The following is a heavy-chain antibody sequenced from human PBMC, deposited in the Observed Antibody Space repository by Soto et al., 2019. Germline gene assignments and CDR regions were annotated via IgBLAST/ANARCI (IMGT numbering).Heavy chain of an antibody. V-gene: IGHV3-13*01. Sequence: GGSLRLSCAASGFTFSNYDMHWVRQVTGKGLEWVSGITTAGDTYYPGSVKGRFTISREKAKNSLYLQMNSLSAGDTAVYYCARELHGGSYGMDVCGQGTTVTVSS. J-gene: IGHJ6*02. CDR3: ARELHGGSYGMDV. CDR1: GFTFSNYD. CDR2: ITTAGDT.